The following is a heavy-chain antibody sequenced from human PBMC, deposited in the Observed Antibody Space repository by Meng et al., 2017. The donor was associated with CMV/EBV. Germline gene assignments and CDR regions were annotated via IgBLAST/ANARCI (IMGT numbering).Heavy chain of an antibody. CDR2: IYSGGST. J-gene: IGHJ6*02. CDR3: ARIGYCSSTSCYLHYYYYYGMDV. V-gene: IGHV3-53*01. CDR1: GFTVSSNY. D-gene: IGHD2-2*01. Sequence: GGSLRLSCAASGFTVSSNYMSWVRQAPGKGLEWVSVIYSGGSTYYADSVKGRFTISRDNSKNTLYLQMNSLRAEDTAVYYCARIGYCSSTSCYLHYYYYYGMDVWGQGTTVTVSS.